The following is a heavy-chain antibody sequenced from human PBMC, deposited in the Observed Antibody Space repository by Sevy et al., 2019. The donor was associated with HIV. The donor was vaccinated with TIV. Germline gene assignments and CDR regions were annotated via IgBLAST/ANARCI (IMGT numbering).Heavy chain of an antibody. CDR3: ARRRYYDSSGYYLDY. CDR1: GGSISSSSYY. V-gene: IGHV4-39*01. D-gene: IGHD3-22*01. Sequence: SETLSLTCTVSGGSISSSSYYWGWIRQPPGKGLEWIGSIYYSGSTYYNPSLKSRVTISVDTSKNQFSLKLSSVTAADTAVYYCARRRYYDSSGYYLDYWGQGTLVTVSS. J-gene: IGHJ4*02. CDR2: IYYSGST.